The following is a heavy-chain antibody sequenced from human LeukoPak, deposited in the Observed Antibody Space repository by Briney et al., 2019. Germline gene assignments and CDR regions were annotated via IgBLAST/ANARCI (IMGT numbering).Heavy chain of an antibody. Sequence: SETLSLTCAVYGGSFSGYYWSWIRQPPGKGLEWIGEINHSGSTNYNPSLKSRVTISVDTSKNQFSLKLSSVTAADTAVYYCARSTHASGWYRSWGQGTLVTVPS. CDR2: INHSGST. D-gene: IGHD6-19*01. V-gene: IGHV4-34*01. CDR1: GGSFSGYY. J-gene: IGHJ4*02. CDR3: ARSTHASGWYRS.